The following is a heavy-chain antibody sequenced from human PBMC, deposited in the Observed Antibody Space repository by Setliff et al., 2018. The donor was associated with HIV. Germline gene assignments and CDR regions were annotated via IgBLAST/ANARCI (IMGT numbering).Heavy chain of an antibody. CDR1: GFTFSDHY. Sequence: LRLSCAASGFTFSDHYMDWVRQAPGKGLEWVASIDHFGSEENYVDSVRGRFTVSRDNTKNSLHLQLDSLSAEDAAVYFCARDGHLYGQPFDYWGQGALVTVSS. J-gene: IGHJ4*02. D-gene: IGHD3-10*01. V-gene: IGHV3-7*05. CDR2: IDHFGSEE. CDR3: ARDGHLYGQPFDY.